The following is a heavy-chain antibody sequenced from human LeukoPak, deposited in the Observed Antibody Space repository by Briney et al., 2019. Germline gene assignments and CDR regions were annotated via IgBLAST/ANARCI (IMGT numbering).Heavy chain of an antibody. CDR3: ARDSQGYSSGWYYYYYMDV. CDR2: IYTSGST. CDR1: GGSISSYY. V-gene: IGHV4-4*07. Sequence: SETLSLTCTVSGGSISSYYWSWIRQPAGKGLEWIGRIYTSGSTNYNPSLKSRVTMSVDTSKNQFSLKLSSVTAADTAVYYCARDSQGYSSGWYYYYYMDVWGKGTTVTISS. J-gene: IGHJ6*03. D-gene: IGHD6-19*01.